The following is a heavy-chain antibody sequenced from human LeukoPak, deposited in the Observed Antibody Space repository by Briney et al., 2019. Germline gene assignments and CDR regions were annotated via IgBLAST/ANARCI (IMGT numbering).Heavy chain of an antibody. Sequence: GGSLRLSCAASGFTFSSYAMTWVRQAPGKGLEWGSTISGSGDIIYYADSVKGRFTISRDNSKNTLYLQMNSLRAEDTAVYYCARDILTGYYSTWGQGTLVTVSS. J-gene: IGHJ5*02. V-gene: IGHV3-23*01. CDR2: ISGSGDII. CDR1: GFTFSSYA. CDR3: ARDILTGYYST. D-gene: IGHD3-9*01.